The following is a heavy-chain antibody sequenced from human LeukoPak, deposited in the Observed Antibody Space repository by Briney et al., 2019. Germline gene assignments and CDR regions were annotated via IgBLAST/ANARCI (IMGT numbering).Heavy chain of an antibody. CDR1: GLTFSSYV. Sequence: PGGSLRLSCAASGLTFSSYVMHWVRQAPGKGLEWVAVTWYDGNNKFYADSVKGRFTISRDNSKNTLYLQMNSLGAEDTAVYYCARDPLSYGSGIDYWGQGTLVTVSS. V-gene: IGHV3-33*01. J-gene: IGHJ4*02. CDR2: TWYDGNNK. D-gene: IGHD3-10*01. CDR3: ARDPLSYGSGIDY.